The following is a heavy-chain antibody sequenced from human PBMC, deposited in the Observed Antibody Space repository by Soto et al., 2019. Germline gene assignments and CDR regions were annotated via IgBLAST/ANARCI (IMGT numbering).Heavy chain of an antibody. CDR3: ARVSGSYYHVYYFDY. Sequence: SETLSLTCTVSGGSISSTGYYWGWIRQPPGKGLEWIGSIYYSGSTSYNPSLHSRVTMSVDTSKNQLSLKVSSVTAADTAVYYCARVSGSYYHVYYFDYWGQGTLVTVSS. CDR2: IYYSGST. D-gene: IGHD1-26*01. CDR1: GGSISSTGYY. V-gene: IGHV4-39*07. J-gene: IGHJ4*02.